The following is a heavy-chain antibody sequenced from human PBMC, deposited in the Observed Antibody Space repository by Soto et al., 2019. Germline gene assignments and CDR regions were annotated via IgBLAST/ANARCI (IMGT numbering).Heavy chain of an antibody. V-gene: IGHV4-59*08. J-gene: IGHJ5*02. CDR3: ARLRVVVGTSDWFDP. CDR1: GGSISSNY. CDR2: IYNSGST. D-gene: IGHD2-15*01. Sequence: QVQLQESGPGLVKSSETLSLTCTVSGGSISSNYWSWIRQPPGKGLEWIGYIYNSGSTNYNPSLKSRVTLSVDTSKNQFSLKLSSVTAADTAVYYCARLRVVVGTSDWFDPWGQGTLVTVSS.